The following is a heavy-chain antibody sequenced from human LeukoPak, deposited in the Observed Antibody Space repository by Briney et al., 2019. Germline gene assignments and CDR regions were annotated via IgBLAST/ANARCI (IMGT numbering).Heavy chain of an antibody. CDR2: IYYSGST. D-gene: IGHD3-3*01. CDR1: GGSISSYY. V-gene: IGHV4-59*12. CDR3: GRPIPHRFLEWLPTSPRYFDY. J-gene: IGHJ4*02. Sequence: SETLSLTCTVSGGSISSYYWSWIRQPPGKGLEWIGYIYYSGSTNYNPSLKSRVTISVDTSKNQFSLKLSSVTAADTAVYYCGRPIPHRFLEWLPTSPRYFDYWGQGTLGTVSS.